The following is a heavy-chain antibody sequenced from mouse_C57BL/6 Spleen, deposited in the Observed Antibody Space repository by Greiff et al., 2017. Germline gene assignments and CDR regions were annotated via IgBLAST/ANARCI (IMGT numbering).Heavy chain of an antibody. CDR2: IYPGNSDT. Sequence: SGTVLARPGASVKMSCKTSGYTFTSYWMHWVKQRPGQGLEWIGAIYPGNSDTSYNQKFKGKAKLTAVTSASTAYMELSSLTNEDSAVYYCTRGTQGSFYYAMDYWGQGTSVTVSS. J-gene: IGHJ4*01. D-gene: IGHD1-1*01. CDR1: GYTFTSYW. CDR3: TRGTQGSFYYAMDY. V-gene: IGHV1-5*01.